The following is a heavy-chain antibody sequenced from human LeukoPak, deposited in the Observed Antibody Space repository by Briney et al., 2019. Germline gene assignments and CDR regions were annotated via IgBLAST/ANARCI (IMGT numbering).Heavy chain of an antibody. D-gene: IGHD1-26*01. Sequence: GGSLRLSCAASGFTFSSYAMSWVRQAPGKGLEWVSGISWNSGSIGYADSVKGRFTISRDNAKNSLYLQMNSLRAEDTALYYCAKGKSGSYTDAFDIWGQGTMVTVSS. J-gene: IGHJ3*02. CDR3: AKGKSGSYTDAFDI. V-gene: IGHV3-9*01. CDR1: GFTFSSYA. CDR2: ISWNSGSI.